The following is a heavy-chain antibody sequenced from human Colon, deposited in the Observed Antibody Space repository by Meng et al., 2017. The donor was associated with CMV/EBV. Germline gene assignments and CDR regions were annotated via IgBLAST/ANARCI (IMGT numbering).Heavy chain of an antibody. J-gene: IGHJ3*02. CDR1: GYTFTSYY. V-gene: IGHV1-46*01. CDR2: INPSGGST. Sequence: ASVKVSCKASGYTFTSYYMHWVRQAPGQGLEWMGIINPSGGSTSYAQKFQGRVTMTRDTSTSTVYMELSSLRSEDTAVYYCARGGITIFGVVMNDAFDIWGQGTMVTVSS. D-gene: IGHD3-3*01. CDR3: ARGGITIFGVVMNDAFDI.